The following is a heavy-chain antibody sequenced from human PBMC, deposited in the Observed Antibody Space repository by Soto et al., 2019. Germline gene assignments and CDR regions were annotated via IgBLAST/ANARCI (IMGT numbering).Heavy chain of an antibody. CDR1: GGSISSYY. CDR3: CRGSGSFDS. D-gene: IGHD2-15*01. Sequence: ASETLSLTCTVSGGSISSYYWSWIRQPPGKGLEWIGYIYYSGSTNYNPSLKSRVTMSVDTSKSQFSLQLSSVTAADTAVYYCCRGSGSFDSWGQGTLVTVSS. CDR2: IYYSGST. V-gene: IGHV4-59*08. J-gene: IGHJ4*02.